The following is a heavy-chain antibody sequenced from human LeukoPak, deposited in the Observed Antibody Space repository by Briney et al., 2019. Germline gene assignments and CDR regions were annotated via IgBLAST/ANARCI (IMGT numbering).Heavy chain of an antibody. V-gene: IGHV3-23*01. J-gene: IGHJ4*02. CDR3: AKGSSSGWSKFDY. CDR2: IGGSGGGT. D-gene: IGHD6-19*01. CDR1: AFTFTSFA. Sequence: GGSLRLSCAASAFTFTSFAMTWVRQAPGKGLAWVSTIGGSGGGTFYADSVKGRFTISRDNSKNTLYLQMNSLRVDDTAVYYCAKGSSSGWSKFDYWGQGTLVTVSS.